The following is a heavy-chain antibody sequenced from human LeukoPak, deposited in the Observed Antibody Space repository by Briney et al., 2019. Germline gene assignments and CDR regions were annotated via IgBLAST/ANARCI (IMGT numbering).Heavy chain of an antibody. Sequence: PGGSLRLSCAASGFTFSSYAMSWVRRAPGKGLEWVSAISGSGGSTYYADSVKGRFTISRDNSKNTLYLQMNSLRAEDTAVYYCAKDPSIAGTSDYWGQGTLVTVSS. CDR3: AKDPSIAGTSDY. CDR1: GFTFSSYA. V-gene: IGHV3-23*01. J-gene: IGHJ4*02. D-gene: IGHD1-7*01. CDR2: ISGSGGST.